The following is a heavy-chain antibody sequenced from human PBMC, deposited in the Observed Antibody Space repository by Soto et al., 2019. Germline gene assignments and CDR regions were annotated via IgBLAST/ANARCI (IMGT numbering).Heavy chain of an antibody. V-gene: IGHV3-48*01. D-gene: IGHD6-13*01. J-gene: IGHJ4*02. CDR1: GFTFSSDS. CDR3: AREGDGSRWFNYFDY. CDR2: MSSGGSTI. Sequence: EIQLVESGGGLVQPGGSLRLACAASGFTFSSDSMNWVRQAPGKGLEWVSYMSSGGSTIYYADSVKGRFTISRDNAKYSLYLQMNSLRAEDTAVYYCAREGDGSRWFNYFDYWGQGTQVTVSS.